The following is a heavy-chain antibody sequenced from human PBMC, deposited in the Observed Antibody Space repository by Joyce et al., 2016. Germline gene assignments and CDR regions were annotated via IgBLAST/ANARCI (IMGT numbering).Heavy chain of an antibody. D-gene: IGHD3-16*01. CDR1: GFKCSSSS. V-gene: IGHV3-21*01. CDR2: ISATSYYI. Sequence: QLVESGGGVVKAGGSLRLSCEASGFKCSSSSRSWFRQAPGRGLVWVAAISATSYYIFHAETVRGRFTVSRDNAKKTLYLQMNSLRAEDSAVFYCARGGISYYYAMDVWGQGTTVTVSS. CDR3: ARGGISYYYAMDV. J-gene: IGHJ6*02.